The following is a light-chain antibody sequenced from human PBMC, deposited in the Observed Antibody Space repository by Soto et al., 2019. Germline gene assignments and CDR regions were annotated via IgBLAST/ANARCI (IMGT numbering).Light chain of an antibody. CDR1: QSVSNTY. Sequence: EIVLTQSPGTLSLSPGQRATLSCRASQSVSNTYLAWYQQKPGQAPRLLIYDASRRAIGIPDKFSGSGSGTGFTLTISRMEPEDFAVYYCEQYGGSPLFTFGPGPKVDIK. J-gene: IGKJ3*01. V-gene: IGKV3-20*01. CDR2: DAS. CDR3: EQYGGSPLFT.